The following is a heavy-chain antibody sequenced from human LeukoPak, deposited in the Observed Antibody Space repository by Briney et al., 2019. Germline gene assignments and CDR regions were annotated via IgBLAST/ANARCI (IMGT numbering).Heavy chain of an antibody. Sequence: SETLSLTCAVYGGSFSGYSWSWIRQPPGKGLEWIGEINHSGSTNYNPSLKSRGTISVDTSQNQFSLKLSSLTAADTAVYYCARGGEVVRGVIGLPYYYMDVWGKGTTVTVSS. J-gene: IGHJ6*03. D-gene: IGHD3-10*01. V-gene: IGHV4-34*01. CDR2: INHSGST. CDR3: ARGGEVVRGVIGLPYYYMDV. CDR1: GGSFSGYS.